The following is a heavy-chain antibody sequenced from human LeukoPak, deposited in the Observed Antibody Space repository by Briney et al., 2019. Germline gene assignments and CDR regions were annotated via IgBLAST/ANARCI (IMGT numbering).Heavy chain of an antibody. CDR3: ARVLRGGGGFDY. D-gene: IGHD3-10*01. J-gene: IGHJ4*02. Sequence: PGGSLRLSCAASGFTVSSHDIHWVRQPTGKGLEWASGVGIAGDIYYAGSVKGRFTMSRENAKNSLFLQMNSLRAGDTAVYYCARVLRGGGGFDYWGQGTLVTVSS. CDR2: VGIAGDI. CDR1: GFTVSSHD. V-gene: IGHV3-13*04.